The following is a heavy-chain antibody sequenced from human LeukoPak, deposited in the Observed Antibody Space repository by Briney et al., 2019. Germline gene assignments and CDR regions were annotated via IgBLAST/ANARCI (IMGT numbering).Heavy chain of an antibody. Sequence: PGRSLRLSCTASGFTFGDYAMSWFRQARGKGLEWVGFIRSKAYGGTTEYAASVKGRFTISRDDSKSIAYLQMNSLKTEDTAVYYCTRYSSGWLTLDYWGQGTLVTVSS. CDR1: GFTFGDYA. CDR2: IRSKAYGGTT. V-gene: IGHV3-49*03. D-gene: IGHD6-19*01. CDR3: TRYSSGWLTLDY. J-gene: IGHJ4*02.